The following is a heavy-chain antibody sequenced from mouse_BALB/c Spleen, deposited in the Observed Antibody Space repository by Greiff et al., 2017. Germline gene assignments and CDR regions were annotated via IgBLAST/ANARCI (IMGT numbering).Heavy chain of an antibody. D-gene: IGHD1-1*01. CDR3: ASSSYWDFDV. Sequence: QVQLQQSGPELVKPGASVKMSCKASGYTFTSYYIHWVKQRPGQGLEWIGWIYPGDGSTKYNEKFKGKTTLTADKSSSTAYMLLSSLTSEDSAIYFCASSSYWDFDVWGAGTTVTVSS. CDR2: IYPGDGST. V-gene: IGHV1S56*01. CDR1: GYTFTSYY. J-gene: IGHJ1*01.